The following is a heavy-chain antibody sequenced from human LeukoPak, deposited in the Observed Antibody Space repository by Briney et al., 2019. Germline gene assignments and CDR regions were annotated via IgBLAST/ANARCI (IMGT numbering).Heavy chain of an antibody. CDR1: GFTFDDYA. CDR2: ISGDGGST. V-gene: IGHV3-43*02. Sequence: GGSLRLSCAASGFTFDDYAMHWVRRAPGKGLEWVSLISGDGGSTYYADSVKGRFTISRDNSKSSLYLQMNSLRTEDTALYYCAKDIGRFLEWLSLDYWGQGTLVTVSS. D-gene: IGHD3-3*01. J-gene: IGHJ4*02. CDR3: AKDIGRFLEWLSLDY.